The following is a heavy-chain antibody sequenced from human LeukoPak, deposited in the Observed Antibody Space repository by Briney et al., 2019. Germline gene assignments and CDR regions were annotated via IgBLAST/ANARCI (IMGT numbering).Heavy chain of an antibody. CDR1: GGSISNSNYY. CDR2: IYYSGNT. V-gene: IGHV4-61*01. CDR3: ARVPRSYPFWYGMDV. J-gene: IGHJ6*02. D-gene: IGHD5-18*01. Sequence: PSETLSLTCTVSGGSISNSNYYWSWIRQPPGKGLEWIGYIYYSGNTNYNPSLKSRVTISVDTSKNQLSLKLSSVTAADTAVYYCARVPRSYPFWYGMDVWGQGTTVTVSS.